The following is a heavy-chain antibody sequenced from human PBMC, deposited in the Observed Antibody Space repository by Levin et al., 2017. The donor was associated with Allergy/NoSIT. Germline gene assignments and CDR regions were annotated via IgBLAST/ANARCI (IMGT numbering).Heavy chain of an antibody. J-gene: IGHJ3*02. Sequence: KVSCKGSGYSFTSYWIGWVRQMPAKGLEWMGIIYPGDSDTRYSPSFQGQVTISADKSISTAYLQWSSLKASDTAMYYCARGLPAAIVGAFDIWGQGTMVTVSS. CDR3: ARGLPAAIVGAFDI. V-gene: IGHV5-51*01. D-gene: IGHD2-2*01. CDR2: IYPGDSDT. CDR1: GYSFTSYW.